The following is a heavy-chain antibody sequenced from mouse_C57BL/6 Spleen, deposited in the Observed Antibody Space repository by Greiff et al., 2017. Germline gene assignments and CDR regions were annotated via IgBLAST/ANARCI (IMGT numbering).Heavy chain of an antibody. D-gene: IGHD2-3*01. CDR3: ARNDGYIPYAMDY. J-gene: IGHJ4*01. V-gene: IGHV1-18*01. CDR1: GYTFTDYN. CDR2: INPNNGGT. Sequence: EVQLQQSGPELVKPGASVKIPCKASGYTFTDYNMDWVKQSHGKSLEWIGDINPNNGGTIYNQKFKGKATLTVDKSSSTAYMELRSLTSEDTAVYYCARNDGYIPYAMDYWGQGTSVTVSS.